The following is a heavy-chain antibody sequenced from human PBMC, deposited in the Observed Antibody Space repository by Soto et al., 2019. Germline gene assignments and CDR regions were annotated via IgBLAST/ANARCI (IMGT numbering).Heavy chain of an antibody. CDR3: GRGRSGQIVVFY. D-gene: IGHD1-26*01. Sequence: ASVKVSCKASGYTFTGHYIHWVRQAPEQGPEWMGEIGPESGATRYAQKFQGRVTMTRDMSITTVYMELNNLSPDDTAVYYCGRGRSGQIVVFYWGQGTPVTVPQ. CDR1: GYTFTGHY. V-gene: IGHV1-2*02. CDR2: IGPESGAT. J-gene: IGHJ4*02.